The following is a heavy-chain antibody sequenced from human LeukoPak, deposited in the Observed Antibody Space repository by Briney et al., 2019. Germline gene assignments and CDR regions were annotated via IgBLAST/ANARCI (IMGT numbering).Heavy chain of an antibody. J-gene: IGHJ3*02. CDR2: ISSSGSTI. V-gene: IGHV3-48*03. CDR3: AKRIAAAGNAFDI. D-gene: IGHD6-13*01. Sequence: GGSLRLSCAASGFTFSSYEMNWVRQAPGKGLEWVSYISSSGSTIYYADSVKGRFTISRDNAKNSLYLQMDSLRAEDTAVYYCAKRIAAAGNAFDIWGQGTMVTVSS. CDR1: GFTFSSYE.